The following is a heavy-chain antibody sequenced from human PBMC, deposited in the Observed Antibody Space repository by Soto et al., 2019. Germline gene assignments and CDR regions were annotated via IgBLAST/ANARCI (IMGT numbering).Heavy chain of an antibody. Sequence: GASVKVSCKASGGTFSSYTISWVRQAPGQGLEWMGRIIPILGIANYAQKFQGRVTITADKSTSTAYMELSSLRSEDTAVYYCARGGGITIFGVVRKSEFDPWGQGTLVTVSS. CDR2: IIPILGIA. J-gene: IGHJ5*02. CDR1: GGTFSSYT. CDR3: ARGGGITIFGVVRKSEFDP. D-gene: IGHD3-3*01. V-gene: IGHV1-69*02.